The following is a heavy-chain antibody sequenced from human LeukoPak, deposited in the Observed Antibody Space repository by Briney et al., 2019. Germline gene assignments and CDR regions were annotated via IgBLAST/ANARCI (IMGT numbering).Heavy chain of an antibody. CDR1: GFTFSSYA. D-gene: IGHD3-22*01. V-gene: IGHV3-23*01. CDR3: AKEEVGTYYYDSSGGYSDAFDI. Sequence: GGSLRLSCAASGFTFSSYAMSWVRQAPGKGLEWVSGISGSGGSTYYEDSVKGRFTISRDNSKNTLYLQMNSLRAEDTAVYYCAKEEVGTYYYDSSGGYSDAFDIWGQGTMVTVSS. J-gene: IGHJ3*02. CDR2: ISGSGGST.